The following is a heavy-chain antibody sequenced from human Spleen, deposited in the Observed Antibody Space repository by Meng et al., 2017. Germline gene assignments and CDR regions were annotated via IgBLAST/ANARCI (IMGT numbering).Heavy chain of an antibody. J-gene: IGHJ5*02. CDR1: GFTFSSYG. Sequence: GESLKISCAASGFTFSSYGMHWVRQAPGKGLEWVAVIWYDGSNKYYADSVKGRFTISRDNSKNTLYLQMNSLRAEDTAVYYCAKGSDYYDSSLFDPWGQGTLVTVSS. CDR3: AKGSDYYDSSLFDP. D-gene: IGHD3-22*01. V-gene: IGHV3-33*06. CDR2: IWYDGSNK.